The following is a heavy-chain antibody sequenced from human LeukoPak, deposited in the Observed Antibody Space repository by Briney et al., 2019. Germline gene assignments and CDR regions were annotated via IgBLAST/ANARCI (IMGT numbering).Heavy chain of an antibody. CDR1: GFTFSDHY. Sequence: PGGSLRLSCAASGFTFSDHYMDWVRQAPGKGLEWVGRTRKKVNSYTTEYAASVKARFTISRDDSKNSLYLQMNSLRAEDTAVYYCARATYYDFWSGYYNRLDYWGQGTLVTVSS. D-gene: IGHD3-3*01. CDR2: TRKKVNSYTT. CDR3: ARATYYDFWSGYYNRLDY. J-gene: IGHJ4*02. V-gene: IGHV3-72*01.